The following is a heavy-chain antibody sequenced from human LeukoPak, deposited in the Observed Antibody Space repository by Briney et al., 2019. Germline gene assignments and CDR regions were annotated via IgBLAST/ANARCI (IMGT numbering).Heavy chain of an antibody. Sequence: GGSLRLSCAASGFTFSSYAMHWVRQAPGKGLEWVAVISYDGSNKYYADSVKGRFTISRDNSKNTLYLQMNSLRAEDTAVYYCARDGEAVAGYFDYWGQGTLVTVSS. V-gene: IGHV3-30*04. J-gene: IGHJ4*02. D-gene: IGHD6-19*01. CDR2: ISYDGSNK. CDR1: GFTFSSYA. CDR3: ARDGEAVAGYFDY.